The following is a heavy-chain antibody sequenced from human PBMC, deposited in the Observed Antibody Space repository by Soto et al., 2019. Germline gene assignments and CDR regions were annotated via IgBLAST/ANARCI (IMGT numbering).Heavy chain of an antibody. CDR2: IYYSGST. CDR3: XXXXXAXXXHWYFDL. J-gene: IGHJ2*01. CDR1: GGSISSGGYY. V-gene: IGHV4-31*03. Sequence: QVQLQESGPGLVKPSQTLSLTCTVSGGSISSGGYYWSWIRQHPGKGLEWIGYIYYSGSTYYNPSLKXXXXXXXXXXXXXXXXXXXXXXXXXXXXYXXXXXXAXXXHWYFDLWGRGTLVTVSS.